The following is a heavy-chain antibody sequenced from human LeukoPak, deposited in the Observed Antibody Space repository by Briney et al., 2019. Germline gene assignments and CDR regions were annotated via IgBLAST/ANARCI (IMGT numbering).Heavy chain of an antibody. CDR1: GGTFSSYA. V-gene: IGHV1-69*13. D-gene: IGHD3-3*01. CDR2: IIPIFGTA. J-gene: IGHJ4*02. CDR3: ARVSSVYYDFWSGPDAYFDY. Sequence: ASVKVSCKASGGTFSSYAISWVRQAPGQGLEWMGGIIPIFGTANYAQKFQGRVTITADGFTSTAYMELSSLRSEDTAVYYCARVSSVYYDFWSGPDAYFDYWGQGTLVTVSS.